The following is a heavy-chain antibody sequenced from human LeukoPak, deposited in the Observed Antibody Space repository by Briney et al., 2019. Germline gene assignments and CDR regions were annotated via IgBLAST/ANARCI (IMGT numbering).Heavy chain of an antibody. CDR3: ARGGYSAGSWYLFHYFDY. CDR1: GGTFSSYA. V-gene: IGHV1-69*06. CDR2: IIPIFGTA. D-gene: IGHD6-13*01. Sequence: SVKVSCKASGGTFSSYATSWVRQAPGQGLEWMGGIIPIFGTANYAQKFQGRVTITADKSTSTAYMELSSLRSEDTAVYYCARGGYSAGSWYLFHYFDYWGQGTLVTVSS. J-gene: IGHJ4*02.